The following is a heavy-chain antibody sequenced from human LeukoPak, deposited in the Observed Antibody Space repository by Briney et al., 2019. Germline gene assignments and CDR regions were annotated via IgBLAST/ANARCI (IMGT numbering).Heavy chain of an antibody. J-gene: IGHJ6*03. CDR1: GGTFSSYA. CDR2: IIPIFGTA. CDR3: ARDGQLQPPDYYYYMDV. V-gene: IGHV1-69*05. D-gene: IGHD6-6*01. Sequence: ASVKVSCKASGGTFSSYAISWVRQAPGQGLEWVGRIIPIFGTANYAQKFQGRVTITTDESTSTAYMELSSLRSGDTAVYYCARDGQLQPPDYYYYMDVWGKGTTVTVSS.